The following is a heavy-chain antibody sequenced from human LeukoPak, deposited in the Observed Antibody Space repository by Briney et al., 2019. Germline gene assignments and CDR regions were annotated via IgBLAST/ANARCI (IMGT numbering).Heavy chain of an antibody. J-gene: IGHJ5*02. D-gene: IGHD3-10*01. CDR3: ARGSYYDSGSWFDP. CDR2: ISYDGGNK. CDR1: GFTFRSYA. V-gene: IGHV3-30-3*01. Sequence: GGSLRLSCAASGFTFRSYAMHWVRHAPGKGLEWVAVISYDGGNKYYADSVKGRFTISRDNSKNTLYLQRNSLRAEDTAVYYCARGSYYDSGSWFDPWGQGTLVTVSS.